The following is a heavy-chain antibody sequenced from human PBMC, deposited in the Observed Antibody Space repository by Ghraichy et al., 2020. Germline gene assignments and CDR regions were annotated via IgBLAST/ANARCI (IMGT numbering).Heavy chain of an antibody. V-gene: IGHV4-34*01. Sequence: SETLSLTCAVYGDSLNYFYWSWIRQPPGKGLEWIGEVYDSGGTNYNPSLKNRVSISVATSKSQFSLKLNSVTAADTAVYYCARGMWATRLDTRGRGTPVTVSS. J-gene: IGHJ5*02. CDR3: ARGMWATRLDT. CDR2: VYDSGGT. D-gene: IGHD1-1*01. CDR1: GDSLNYFY.